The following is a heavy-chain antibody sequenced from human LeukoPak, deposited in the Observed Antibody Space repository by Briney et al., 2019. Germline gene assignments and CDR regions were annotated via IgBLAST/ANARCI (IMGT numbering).Heavy chain of an antibody. CDR1: EFTVSNNY. Sequence: GGSLRLSCAASEFTVSNNYMSWVRQAPGKGLEWASVLYAGGDTYYADSVKGRFTISRDNSKNTLYLQMNSLRAEDTAVYYCAKAPTTMIDYWGQGTLVTVSS. D-gene: IGHD3-22*01. CDR3: AKAPTTMIDY. CDR2: LYAGGDT. J-gene: IGHJ4*02. V-gene: IGHV3-53*01.